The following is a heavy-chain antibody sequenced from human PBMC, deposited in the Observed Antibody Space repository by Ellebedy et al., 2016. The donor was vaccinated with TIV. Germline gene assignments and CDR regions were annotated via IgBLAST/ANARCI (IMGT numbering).Heavy chain of an antibody. D-gene: IGHD3-10*01. V-gene: IGHV4-31*03. CDR2: IYYSGST. CDR1: GGSISSGGYY. CDR3: TRDFVYGSGRGDNWFNP. Sequence: SETLSLXXTVSGGSISSGGYYWSWIRQHPGKGLEWIGYIYYSGSTYYNPSLKSRVTISVDTSKNQFSLKLSSVTAADTAVYYCTRDFVYGSGRGDNWFNPWGQGTLVTVSS. J-gene: IGHJ5*02.